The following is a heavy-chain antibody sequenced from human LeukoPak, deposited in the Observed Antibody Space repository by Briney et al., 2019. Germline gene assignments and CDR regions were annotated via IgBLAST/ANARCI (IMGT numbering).Heavy chain of an antibody. Sequence: ASVKVSCKASGYTFTSYYMHWVRQAPGQGLEWMGIINPSGGSTSYAQKFQGRVTMTRDMSTSTVYMELSSLRSDDTAIYYCARGQESSGPPGYWGQGSLVTVSS. CDR1: GYTFTSYY. V-gene: IGHV1-46*01. J-gene: IGHJ4*02. D-gene: IGHD3-22*01. CDR2: INPSGGST. CDR3: ARGQESSGPPGY.